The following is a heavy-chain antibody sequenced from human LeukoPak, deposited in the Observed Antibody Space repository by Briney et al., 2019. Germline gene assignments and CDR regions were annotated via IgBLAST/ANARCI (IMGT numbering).Heavy chain of an antibody. CDR1: GGSISNNYF. CDR2: IYSSGTT. D-gene: IGHD2-21*01. Sequence: SETLSLTCTVSGGSISNNYFWTWIRQPAGKGLEWIGRIYSSGTTNYNPSLQSRVTISLDTSKNQFSLKLSSVTAADTAVYYCASWVVIAEIDYWGQGTLVTVSS. CDR3: ASWVVIAEIDY. J-gene: IGHJ4*02. V-gene: IGHV4-61*02.